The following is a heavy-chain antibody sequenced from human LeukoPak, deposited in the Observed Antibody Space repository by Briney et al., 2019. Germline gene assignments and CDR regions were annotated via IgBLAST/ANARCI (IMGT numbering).Heavy chain of an antibody. CDR2: INAGNGNT. CDR3: ARDSRYYGSGSYYINYYFDY. V-gene: IGHV1-3*01. Sequence: ASVKVSCKASGYTFTSYAMHWVRQAPGQRLEWMGWINAGNGNTKYSQKFQGRVTITRDTSASTAYMELSSLRSEDTAAYYCARDSRYYGSGSYYINYYFDYWGQGTLVTVSS. CDR1: GYTFTSYA. J-gene: IGHJ4*02. D-gene: IGHD3-10*01.